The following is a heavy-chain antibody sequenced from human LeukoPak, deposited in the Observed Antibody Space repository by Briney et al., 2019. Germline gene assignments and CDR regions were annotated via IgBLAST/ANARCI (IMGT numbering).Heavy chain of an antibody. CDR1: GGTFSSYA. CDR2: IIPILGIA. V-gene: IGHV1-69*04. D-gene: IGHD3-10*01. CDR3: ARAPGSGRVDY. Sequence: SVKVSCKASGGTFSSYAISWVRQAPGQGLEWMGRIIPILGIANYAQKFQGRVTITADKSTSTAYMELSSLRSEDTAVYYCARAPGSGRVDYWGQGTLVTVSS. J-gene: IGHJ4*02.